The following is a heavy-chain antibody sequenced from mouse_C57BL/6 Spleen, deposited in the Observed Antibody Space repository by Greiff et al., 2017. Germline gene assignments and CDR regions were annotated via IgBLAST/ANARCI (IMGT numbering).Heavy chain of an antibody. D-gene: IGHD1-1*01. V-gene: IGHV10-1*01. Sequence: DVQLAESGGGLVQPKGSLKLSCAASGFSFNTYAMNWVRQAPGKGLEWVARIRSKSNNYATYYADSVKDRFTISRDDSESMLYLQMNNLKTEDTAMYYCVRTYGSNLYAMDYWGQGTSVTVAS. CDR2: IRSKSNNYAT. CDR3: VRTYGSNLYAMDY. J-gene: IGHJ4*01. CDR1: GFSFNTYA.